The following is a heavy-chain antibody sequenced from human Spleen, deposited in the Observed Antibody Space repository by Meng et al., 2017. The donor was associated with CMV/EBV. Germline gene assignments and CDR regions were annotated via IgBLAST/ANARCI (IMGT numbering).Heavy chain of an antibody. V-gene: IGHV1-69*05. CDR3: ARGRGCDSTSCPYYFDY. D-gene: IGHD2-2*01. Sequence: SVKVSCKASGGPFSSYAISWVRQAPGQGREWMGGIIPIFGTANYAQKFQGRVTITTDESTSTAYMELSSLRSEDTAVYYCARGRGCDSTSCPYYFDYWGQGTLVTVSS. CDR1: GGPFSSYA. CDR2: IIPIFGTA. J-gene: IGHJ4*02.